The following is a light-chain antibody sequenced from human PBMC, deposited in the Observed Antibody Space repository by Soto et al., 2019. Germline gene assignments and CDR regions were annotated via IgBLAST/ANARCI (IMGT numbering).Light chain of an antibody. CDR3: HHYGSSPVT. Sequence: ESVLTQSPGTLSLSPGERATLSCMASQSVSSSYLAWYQQKPGQAPRLLIYGASSRATGIPDRFSGSGSGKDFTLTSSRLEPEDFSVYYCHHYGSSPVTFGPGTKVDIK. J-gene: IGKJ3*01. V-gene: IGKV3-20*01. CDR2: GAS. CDR1: QSVSSSY.